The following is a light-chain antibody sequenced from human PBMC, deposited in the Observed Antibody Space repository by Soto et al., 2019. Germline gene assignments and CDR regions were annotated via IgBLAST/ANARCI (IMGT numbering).Light chain of an antibody. V-gene: IGLV2-14*01. CDR1: TNDVGGYNY. CDR2: EVS. J-gene: IGLJ1*01. CDR3: NSYTSSTSRPYV. Sequence: QSALTQPASVSGSPGQSITISCTGTTNDVGGYNYVSWYQQHPGKAPKLLIFEVSSRPSGVSNRFSGSKSGNTASLTISVLQAEDEADYFCNSYTSSTSRPYVFGTGTKVTVL.